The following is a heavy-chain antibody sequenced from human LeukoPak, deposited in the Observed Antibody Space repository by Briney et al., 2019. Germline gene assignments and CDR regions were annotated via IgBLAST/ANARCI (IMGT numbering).Heavy chain of an antibody. CDR1: GFTFRSYA. V-gene: IGHV3-23*01. CDR2: ISGSGGST. J-gene: IGHJ4*02. Sequence: GGSLRLSCAASGFTFRSYAMSWVRQAPGKGLEWVSGISGSGGSTYYADSVQGRFSISRDNSKNTLYLQMNSLRDEDTAVYYCAKSKGASGWPGFDYWGQGTLVTVSS. CDR3: AKSKGASGWPGFDY. D-gene: IGHD6-19*01.